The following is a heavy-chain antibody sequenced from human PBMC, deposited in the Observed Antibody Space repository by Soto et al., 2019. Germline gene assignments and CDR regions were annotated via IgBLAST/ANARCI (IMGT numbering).Heavy chain of an antibody. D-gene: IGHD3-10*01. Sequence: QVQLQESGPGLVKPSQTLSLTCTVSGGSISSGGYYWSWIRQHPGKGLEWIGYIYYSGSTYYNPSLKSRFTLSVDTSKNQFSLKLSSVTAADTAVYYCVRNYYGSGTNNWFDPWGQGTLVTVSS. CDR2: IYYSGST. J-gene: IGHJ5*02. CDR1: GGSISSGGYY. CDR3: VRNYYGSGTNNWFDP. V-gene: IGHV4-31*03.